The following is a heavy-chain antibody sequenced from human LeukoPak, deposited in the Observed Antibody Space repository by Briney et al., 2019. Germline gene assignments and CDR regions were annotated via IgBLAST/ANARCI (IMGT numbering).Heavy chain of an antibody. D-gene: IGHD3-10*01. CDR2: IYTSGST. Sequence: SETLSLTCTVSGGSISSGSYYWSWIRQPAGKGLEWIGRIYTSGSTNYNPSLKSRVTISVDTSKDQFSLKLSSVTAADTAVYYCARHALFPYYYGSGSYYNPLDYWGQGTLVTVSS. CDR3: ARHALFPYYYGSGSYYNPLDY. V-gene: IGHV4-61*02. CDR1: GGSISSGSYY. J-gene: IGHJ4*02.